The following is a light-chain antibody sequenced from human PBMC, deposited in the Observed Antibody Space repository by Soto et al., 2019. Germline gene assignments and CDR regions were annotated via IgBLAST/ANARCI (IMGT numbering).Light chain of an antibody. CDR3: SSYAGSSTYV. V-gene: IGLV2-8*01. CDR1: SSEVGGYDY. J-gene: IGLJ1*01. Sequence: QSALTQPPSASGSPGQSVTISCTGTSSEVGGYDYVSWYQQHPGKAPKLMIYEVSKRPSGVPDRFSGSKSGNTASLTVSGLQAEDEADYYYSSYAGSSTYVFGTGTKLTVL. CDR2: EVS.